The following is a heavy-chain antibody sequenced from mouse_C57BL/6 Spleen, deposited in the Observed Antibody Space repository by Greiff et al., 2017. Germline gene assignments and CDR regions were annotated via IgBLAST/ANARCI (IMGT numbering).Heavy chain of an antibody. Sequence: EVKLEESGGGLVQPGGSMKLSCVASGFTFSNYWMNWVRQSPEKGLEWVAQIRLKSDNYATHYAESVKGRFTISRYDSKSSVYLQMNNLRAEDTGIYSCTGGRWLSYFDYWGQGTTLTVSS. D-gene: IGHD2-3*01. CDR2: IRLKSDNYAT. CDR3: TGGRWLSYFDY. J-gene: IGHJ2*01. CDR1: GFTFSNYW. V-gene: IGHV6-3*01.